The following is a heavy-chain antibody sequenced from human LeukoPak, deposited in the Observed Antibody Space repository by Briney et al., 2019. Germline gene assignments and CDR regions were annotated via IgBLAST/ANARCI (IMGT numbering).Heavy chain of an antibody. D-gene: IGHD2/OR15-2a*01. CDR1: GFTFSSYW. CDR3: AAPAISGAY. V-gene: IGHV3-74*01. Sequence: GGSLRLSCAASGFTFSSYWMHWVRQAPGKGLLWVSRINSDGSSTNYADSVKGQSTISRDNAKNTLYLQMNSLRAEDTAVYYCAAPAISGAYWGQGTLVTVSS. CDR2: INSDGSST. J-gene: IGHJ4*02.